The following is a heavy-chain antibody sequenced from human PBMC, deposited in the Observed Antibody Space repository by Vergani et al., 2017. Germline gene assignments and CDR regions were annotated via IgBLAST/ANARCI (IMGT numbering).Heavy chain of an antibody. Sequence: EVQLVESGGGLIHPGGSLRLSCEGSGFSFSGYWMHWVRQSPEKGLVWVSRIKSDGSITNYADSVKGRFTISRDNAKDTLYLEMNSRRGDGTALCYWVRGRCSGPCGMSNWFDSWGEGALVSVS. D-gene: IGHD5-12*01. CDR1: GFSFSGYW. J-gene: IGHJ5*01. CDR3: VRGRCSGPCGMSNWFDS. V-gene: IGHV3-74*01. CDR2: IKSDGSIT.